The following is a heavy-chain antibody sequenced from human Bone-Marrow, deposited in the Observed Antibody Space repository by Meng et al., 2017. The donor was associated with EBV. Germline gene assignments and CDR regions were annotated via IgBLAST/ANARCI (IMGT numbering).Heavy chain of an antibody. CDR2: IYWDDDK. CDR3: ARIIAARPFDY. Sequence: QITLKESGPTLVKPTQTLTLTCTFSGFSLSTRGVGVGWIRQPPEKALEWLALIYWDDDKRYSPSLKSRLTITKDTSKNQVVLTMTNMDPVDAATYYCARIIAARPFDYWGQGTLVTVSS. V-gene: IGHV2-5*02. D-gene: IGHD6-6*01. CDR1: GFSLSTRGVG. J-gene: IGHJ4*02.